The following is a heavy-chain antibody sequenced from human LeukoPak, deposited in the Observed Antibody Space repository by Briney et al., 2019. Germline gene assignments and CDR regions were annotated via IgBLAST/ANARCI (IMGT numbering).Heavy chain of an antibody. J-gene: IGHJ6*03. CDR1: GGTFSTYP. V-gene: IGHV1-69*06. Sequence: SVKVSCNLSGGTFSTYPINWVRQAPGQGLEWMGKIIPIFGAPDYAQKFQGRVTITADKSTNIAFMELISVRSDDTAVYYCATPRRPTDYYYYYMNVWGNGTTVTVSS. D-gene: IGHD4-11*01. CDR2: IIPIFGAP. CDR3: ATPRRPTDYYYYYMNV.